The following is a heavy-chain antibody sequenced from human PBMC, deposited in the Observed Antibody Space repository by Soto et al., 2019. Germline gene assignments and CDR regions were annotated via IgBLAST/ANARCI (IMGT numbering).Heavy chain of an antibody. D-gene: IGHD2-15*01. J-gene: IGHJ4*02. CDR1: GFTFSTYC. V-gene: IGHV3-74*01. CDR2: INTDGSTT. CDR3: TRDSGGRDAY. Sequence: EVQLVESGGGLVQPGGSLRLSCAASGFTFSTYCMHWVRQAPGKGLEWVSRINTDGSTTNHADSVKGRFTISRDNAKNTLYLQMNSLRAEDTAVYYCTRDSGGRDAYWGQGTLVTVSS.